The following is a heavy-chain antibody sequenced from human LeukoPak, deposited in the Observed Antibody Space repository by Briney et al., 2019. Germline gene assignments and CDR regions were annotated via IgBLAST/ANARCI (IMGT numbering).Heavy chain of an antibody. CDR2: INPNSGGT. V-gene: IGHV1-2*02. J-gene: IGHJ3*02. CDR3: ARRDLTGLQNGYDAFDI. Sequence: ASVKVSCEASGYTFTGYYMHWVRQAPGQGLEWMGWINPNSGGTNYAQKFQGRVTMTRDTSISTAYMELSRLRSDDTAVYYCARRDLTGLQNGYDAFDIWGQGTMVTVSS. D-gene: IGHD3-9*01. CDR1: GYTFTGYY.